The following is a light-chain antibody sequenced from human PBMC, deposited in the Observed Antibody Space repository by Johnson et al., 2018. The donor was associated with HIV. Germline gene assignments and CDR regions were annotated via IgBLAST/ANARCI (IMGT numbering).Light chain of an antibody. CDR2: ENN. CDR3: GTWDSSLSVYV. CDR1: SSNIGNNY. Sequence: QSVLTQPPSVSAAPGQKVTISCSGSSSNIGNNYVSWYQQLPGTAPKLLIYENNKRPSGIPDRFSGSKSGTSATLGITGLQTGDEAGYYCGTWDSSLSVYVSGTGTKVTVL. J-gene: IGLJ1*01. V-gene: IGLV1-51*02.